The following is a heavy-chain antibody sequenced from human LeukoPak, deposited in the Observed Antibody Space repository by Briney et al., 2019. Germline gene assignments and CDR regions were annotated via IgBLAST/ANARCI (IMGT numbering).Heavy chain of an antibody. CDR2: IYYSGST. V-gene: IGHV4-30-4*08. Sequence: SQTLSLTCTVSGGSISSGDYYWSWIRQPPGKGLEWIGYIYYSGSTYYNPSLKSRVTISVDTSKNQFSLKLSSVTAADTAVYYCARDGYSSGWPGNAFDIWGQGTMVTVPS. D-gene: IGHD6-19*01. CDR3: ARDGYSSGWPGNAFDI. J-gene: IGHJ3*02. CDR1: GGSISSGDYY.